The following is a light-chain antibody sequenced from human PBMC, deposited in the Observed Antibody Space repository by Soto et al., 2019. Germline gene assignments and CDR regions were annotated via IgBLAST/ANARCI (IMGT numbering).Light chain of an antibody. CDR1: NSNIGSHT. V-gene: IGLV1-44*01. J-gene: IGLJ3*02. CDR3: SVWDDSLNGWV. Sequence: QSVLTQPPSASGTPVQRVTISCSGSNSNIGSHTVNWYQHLPGTAPKVLMYSNNQRPSGVPDRFSGSKSGTSASLAISGLQSEDEADYYCSVWDDSLNGWVFGGGTKLTVL. CDR2: SNN.